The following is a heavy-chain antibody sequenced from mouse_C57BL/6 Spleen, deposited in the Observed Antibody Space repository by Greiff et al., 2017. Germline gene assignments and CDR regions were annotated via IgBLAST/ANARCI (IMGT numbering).Heavy chain of an antibody. J-gene: IGHJ4*01. Sequence: QVQLQQSGAELVKPGASVKISCKASGYAFSSYWMNWVQQRPGKGLEWIGQIYPGDGDTNYNGKFKGKATLTADKSSSTAYMQLSSLTSEDSAVYFCARKDYYAMDYWGQGTSVTVSS. CDR1: GYAFSSYW. V-gene: IGHV1-80*01. CDR2: IYPGDGDT. CDR3: ARKDYYAMDY.